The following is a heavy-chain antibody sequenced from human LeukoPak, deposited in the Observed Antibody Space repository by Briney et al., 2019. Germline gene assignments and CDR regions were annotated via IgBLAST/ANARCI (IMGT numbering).Heavy chain of an antibody. Sequence: GGSLRLSCAASGLTFRSSAMSWVRQAPGKGLEWVSSTSYNGGATFYGDSVKGRFTTSRDNSKNTLYLQMNSLRAHDTAIYYCATIGSGSNSEYWGQGTLVTVSS. CDR3: ATIGSGSNSEY. CDR1: GLTFRSSA. CDR2: TSYNGGAT. V-gene: IGHV3-23*01. D-gene: IGHD1-26*01. J-gene: IGHJ4*02.